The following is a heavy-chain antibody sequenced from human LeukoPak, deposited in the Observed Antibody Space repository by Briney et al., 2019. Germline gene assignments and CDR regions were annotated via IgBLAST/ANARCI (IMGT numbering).Heavy chain of an antibody. J-gene: IGHJ4*02. Sequence: SETLSLTCAVYGGSFSGYYWSWIRQPPGKGLEWNGEINHSGSTNYNPSLKSRVTISVDTSKNQFSLKLSSVTAADTAVYYCARAPNFIAALRFDYWGQGTLVTVSS. CDR2: INHSGST. D-gene: IGHD6-6*01. CDR1: GGSFSGYY. CDR3: ARAPNFIAALRFDY. V-gene: IGHV4-34*01.